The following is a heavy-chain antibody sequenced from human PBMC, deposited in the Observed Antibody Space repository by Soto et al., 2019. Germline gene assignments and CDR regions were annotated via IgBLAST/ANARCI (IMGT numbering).Heavy chain of an antibody. CDR1: GFSVATTGVG. Sequence: SGPTLVNPTATLTLTCTFSGFSVATTGVGVVWVRQPPGKALEFLAVIYWNDDKRYSPSLRNSLTITKDASRNQVVLKMTDMDPVDTATYYCAHIDYTGYLKHPLDYWGQGTPVTVSS. D-gene: IGHD4-4*01. V-gene: IGHV2-5*01. CDR2: IYWNDDK. J-gene: IGHJ4*02. CDR3: AHIDYTGYLKHPLDY.